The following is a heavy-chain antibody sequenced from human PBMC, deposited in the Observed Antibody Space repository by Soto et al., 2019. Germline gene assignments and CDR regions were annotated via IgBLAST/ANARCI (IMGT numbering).Heavy chain of an antibody. D-gene: IGHD3-10*01. CDR2: IYYSGGT. Sequence: QLQLQESGPGLVKPSETLSLTCTVSGGSISSGTSYWGWIRQPPGKGLEWIGSIYYSGGTYYNPSLKSRVTRSEEPSQIQFSLKLGSVTAADTAVYYCARRHGYYGSGSPTFDFWGQGTLVTVSS. CDR1: GGSISSGTSY. V-gene: IGHV4-39*01. J-gene: IGHJ4*02. CDR3: ARRHGYYGSGSPTFDF.